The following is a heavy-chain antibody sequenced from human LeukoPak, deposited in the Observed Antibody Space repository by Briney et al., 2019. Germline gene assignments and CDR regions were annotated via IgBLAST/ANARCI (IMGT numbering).Heavy chain of an antibody. V-gene: IGHV3-66*02. CDR2: IYTGGTT. J-gene: IGHJ4*02. CDR3: ARDKLGSGYSSDFDY. CDR1: GFSVSSNY. Sequence: GGSLRLSCAASGFSVSSNYMNWVRQAPGKGLEWVSAIYTGGTTYYADSVKGRFTISRDNSKNTLYLQMNSLGAEDTAVYYCARDKLGSGYSSDFDYWGQGTLVTVSS. D-gene: IGHD6-19*01.